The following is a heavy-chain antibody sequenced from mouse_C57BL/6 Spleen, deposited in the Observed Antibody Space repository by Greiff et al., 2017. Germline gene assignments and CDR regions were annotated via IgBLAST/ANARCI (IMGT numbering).Heavy chain of an antibody. Sequence: QVQLQQPGAELVQPGASVKLSCKASGYTFTSYWMQWVKQRPGQGLEWIGEIDPSDSYTTYNQKFKGKATLTVDTSSSAAYMQLSSLTSEDSSVYYGARALTGTRYYFDYWGQGTTLTVSS. CDR2: IDPSDSYT. CDR1: GYTFTSYW. D-gene: IGHD4-1*01. J-gene: IGHJ2*01. V-gene: IGHV1-50*01. CDR3: ARALTGTRYYFDY.